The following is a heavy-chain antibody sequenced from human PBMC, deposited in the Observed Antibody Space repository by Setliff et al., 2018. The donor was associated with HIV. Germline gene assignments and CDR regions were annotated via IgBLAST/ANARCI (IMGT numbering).Heavy chain of an antibody. J-gene: IGHJ4*02. CDR3: ATLARFAPDY. V-gene: IGHV3-21*01. CDR2: ISSSSSYI. CDR1: GFTFSSYS. Sequence: GGSLRLSCAASGFTFSSYSMNWVRQAPGKGLEWVSSISSSSSYIYYADSMKGRFTISRDNSKNTVYLQMSTLRAEDTAIYSCATLARFAPDYWSQGTQVTVSS.